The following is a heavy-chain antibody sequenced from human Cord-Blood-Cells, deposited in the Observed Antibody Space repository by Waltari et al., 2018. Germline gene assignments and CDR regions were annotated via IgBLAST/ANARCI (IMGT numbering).Heavy chain of an antibody. J-gene: IGHJ4*02. D-gene: IGHD3-10*01. CDR1: GGSFSGYY. Sequence: QVQLQQWGAGLLKPSETLSLTCAVYGGSFSGYYWRWTRQPPGKGLEWIGEINHSGSTNYNPSLKSRVTISVDTSKNQFSLKLSSVTAADTAVYYCASVMVRGVLSDYWGQGTLVTVSS. CDR2: INHSGST. CDR3: ASVMVRGVLSDY. V-gene: IGHV4-34*01.